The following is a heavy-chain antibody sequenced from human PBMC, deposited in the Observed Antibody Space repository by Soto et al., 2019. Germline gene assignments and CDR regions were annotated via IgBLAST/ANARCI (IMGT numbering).Heavy chain of an antibody. CDR3: AKDLVVVRGVRTDWYFDL. D-gene: IGHD3-10*01. V-gene: IGHV3-23*01. J-gene: IGHJ2*01. Sequence: EVQLLESGGGLVQPGGSLRLSCAASGFTFSSYAMSWVRQAPGKGLEWVSAISGSGGSTYYADSVKGRFTISRDNSKNTLYLQMNSLRAEDTAVYYCAKDLVVVRGVRTDWYFDLWGRGTLVTVSS. CDR2: ISGSGGST. CDR1: GFTFSSYA.